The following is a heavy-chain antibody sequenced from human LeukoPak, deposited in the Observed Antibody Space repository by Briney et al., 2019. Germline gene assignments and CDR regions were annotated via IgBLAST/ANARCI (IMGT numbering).Heavy chain of an antibody. CDR2: ISSSGTSI. Sequence: GGSLRLSCAASGFTFSSFSMNWVRQAPGKGLEWVSFISSSGTSIYYADSVKGRFSISRDNAKNSLYLQMNSLRAEDTAVYYCARGVPATAIPGYWGQGTLVTVSS. CDR1: GFTFSSFS. CDR3: ARGVPATAIPGY. J-gene: IGHJ4*02. D-gene: IGHD2-2*02. V-gene: IGHV3-48*04.